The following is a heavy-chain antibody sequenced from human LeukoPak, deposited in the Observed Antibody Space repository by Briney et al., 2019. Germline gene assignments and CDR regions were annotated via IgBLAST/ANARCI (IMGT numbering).Heavy chain of an antibody. CDR3: AKGEGYGDYVANWYFDL. J-gene: IGHJ2*01. Sequence: PGGSLRLSCAASGFTFSSYGMHWVRQALGKGLEWVAVISYDGSNKYYADSVKGRFTISRDNSKNTLYLQMNSLRAEDTAVYYCAKGEGYGDYVANWYFDLWGRGTLVTVSS. CDR1: GFTFSSYG. V-gene: IGHV3-30*18. CDR2: ISYDGSNK. D-gene: IGHD4-17*01.